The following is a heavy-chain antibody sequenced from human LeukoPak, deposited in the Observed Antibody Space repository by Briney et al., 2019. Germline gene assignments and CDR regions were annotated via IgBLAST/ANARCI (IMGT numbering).Heavy chain of an antibody. Sequence: SETLSLTCTVSGYSISSGYYWGWIRQPPGKGLEWIGRIYHSGSTYYNPSLKTLVTISVDTSKNQFSLKLSSVTAADTAVYYCARRSSGWYFDYWGQGTLVTVSS. CDR1: GYSISSGYY. J-gene: IGHJ4*02. CDR2: IYHSGST. CDR3: ARRSSGWYFDY. D-gene: IGHD6-19*01. V-gene: IGHV4-38-2*02.